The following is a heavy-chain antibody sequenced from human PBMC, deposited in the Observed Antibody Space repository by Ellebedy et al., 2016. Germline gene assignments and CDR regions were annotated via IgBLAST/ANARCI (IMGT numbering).Heavy chain of an antibody. Sequence: GESLKISXAASGFTFSTYAMSWVRQAPGKGLEWVSALSGIGSGGITYYADSVKGRFTISRDNSKNTLYLQLNSLRAEDTAVYYCAKDLTPYYDFWSGSLTLVFDYWGQGTLVTVSS. CDR3: AKDLTPYYDFWSGSLTLVFDY. CDR1: GFTFSTYA. CDR2: LSGIGSGGIT. D-gene: IGHD3-3*01. V-gene: IGHV3-23*01. J-gene: IGHJ4*02.